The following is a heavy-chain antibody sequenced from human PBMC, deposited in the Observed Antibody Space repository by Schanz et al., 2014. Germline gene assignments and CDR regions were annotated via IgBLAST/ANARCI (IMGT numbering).Heavy chain of an antibody. J-gene: IGHJ3*02. V-gene: IGHV3-23*04. CDR1: GFSFSDHA. D-gene: IGHD3-10*01. CDR2: ISGSGGST. Sequence: EVHLVESGGGLVQPGGSLRLSCAASGFSFSDHAMDWVRQAAGKGLEWVSAISGSGGSTYYADSVKGRFTISRDNSKNTLYLQMNSLRAEDTAVYYCAKGRFGELSAFDIWGQGTMVTVSS. CDR3: AKGRFGELSAFDI.